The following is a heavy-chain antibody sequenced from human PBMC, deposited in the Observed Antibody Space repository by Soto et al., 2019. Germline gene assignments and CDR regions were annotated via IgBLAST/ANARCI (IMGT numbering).Heavy chain of an antibody. CDR2: ISYDGGKK. D-gene: IGHD3-22*01. CDR1: GFTFSSYG. V-gene: IGHV3-30*18. J-gene: IGHJ4*02. Sequence: QVQLVESGGGVVQPGRSLRLSCAASGFTFSSYGMHWVRQAPGKGLEWVAVISYDGGKKYYVESVKGRFTISRANSKNTLFLHMNSLSAEDTAVYYCAKDWPRYYYDSSGLFDYWGQGTLVTVSS. CDR3: AKDWPRYYYDSSGLFDY.